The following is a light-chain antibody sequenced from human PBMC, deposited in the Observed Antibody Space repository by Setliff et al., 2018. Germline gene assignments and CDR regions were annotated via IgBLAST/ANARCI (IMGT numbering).Light chain of an antibody. V-gene: IGKV1-13*02. CDR3: QQFNSSPLT. CDR2: GAS. CDR1: QGVNTA. J-gene: IGKJ4*01. Sequence: AIQLTQSPSSLSASVGDRVTITCRTSQGVNTALAWYQQKPGQPPKLLIYGASHLESGVPTRFSGAGSGTDFTLTISSLQPEDFATYYCQQFNSSPLTVGGGTKVDIK.